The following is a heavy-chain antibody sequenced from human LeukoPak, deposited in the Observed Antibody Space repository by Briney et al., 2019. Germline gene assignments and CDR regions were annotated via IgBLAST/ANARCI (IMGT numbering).Heavy chain of an antibody. D-gene: IGHD2-15*01. V-gene: IGHV4-39*07. CDR3: ARVGGPYCSGGSCWDY. Sequence: SESLSLTCTVSGGSISSSSYYWGWIRQPPGKGLEWIGSIYYSGSTYYNPSLKSRVTISVGTSKNQFSLKLSSVTAADTAVYYCARVGGPYCSGGSCWDYWGQGTLVTVSS. CDR1: GGSISSSSYY. CDR2: IYYSGST. J-gene: IGHJ4*02.